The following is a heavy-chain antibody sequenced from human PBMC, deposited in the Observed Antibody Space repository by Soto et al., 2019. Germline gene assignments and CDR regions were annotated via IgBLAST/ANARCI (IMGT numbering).Heavy chain of an antibody. Sequence: GSLRLSCVASGFTFSIDAMSWVRQAPGKGLEWVSLIRGSGDFTEYAGSVKGRFTISRDNSKNTVSLQMDSLRAEDTAVYYCAKGRVTTSIFDSWGQGILVTVSS. D-gene: IGHD4-17*01. CDR3: AKGRVTTSIFDS. CDR2: IRGSGDFT. CDR1: GFTFSIDA. V-gene: IGHV3-23*01. J-gene: IGHJ4*02.